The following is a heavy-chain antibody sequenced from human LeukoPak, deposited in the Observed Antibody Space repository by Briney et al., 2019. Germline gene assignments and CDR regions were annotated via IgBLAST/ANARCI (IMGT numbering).Heavy chain of an antibody. J-gene: IGHJ4*02. D-gene: IGHD3-22*01. CDR3: TIIHTADSSGYYFDY. Sequence: VSSVKVSRTVSGYTLTELSMHWVRQAPGNGLEWMGGFDPEDGETIYAQKFQGRVSMTEDTSTDTAYMELSSLRSEDTAVYYCTIIHTADSSGYYFDYWGQGTLVPVSS. CDR1: GYTLTELS. V-gene: IGHV1-24*01. CDR2: FDPEDGET.